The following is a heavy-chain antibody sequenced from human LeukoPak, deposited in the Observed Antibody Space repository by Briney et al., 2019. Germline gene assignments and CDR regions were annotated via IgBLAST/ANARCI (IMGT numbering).Heavy chain of an antibody. D-gene: IGHD2-15*01. CDR3: ARASLVAATPDY. Sequence: SETLSLTCAVYGGSFSGYYWSWIRQPPGKGLEWIGEINHSGSTNYNPSLKSRVTISVDTSKSQFSPKLSSVTAADTAVYYCARASLVAATPDYWGQGTLVTVSS. V-gene: IGHV4-34*01. J-gene: IGHJ4*02. CDR2: INHSGST. CDR1: GGSFSGYY.